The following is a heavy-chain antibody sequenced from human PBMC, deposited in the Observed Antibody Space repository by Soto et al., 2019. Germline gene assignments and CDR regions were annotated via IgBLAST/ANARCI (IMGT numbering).Heavy chain of an antibody. D-gene: IGHD1-1*01. CDR2: IYYSGSA. CDR1: GGPVSGDDLY. CDR3: ARERTGDPTFFDY. Sequence: SETLSLTCVVSGGPVSGDDLYWSWIRHLPGKGLEWLGYIYYSGSASYNPSLKSRITVSVDTSKNQFSLKLSSVTAADTAVYYCARERTGDPTFFDYWGQGTLVTVSS. J-gene: IGHJ4*02. V-gene: IGHV4-61*08.